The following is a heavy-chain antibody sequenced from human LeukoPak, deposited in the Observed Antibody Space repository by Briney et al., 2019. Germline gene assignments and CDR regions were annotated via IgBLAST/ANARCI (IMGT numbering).Heavy chain of an antibody. V-gene: IGHV3-48*02. CDR3: ARVPYSTGTYDY. CDR1: GFTVSSYS. D-gene: IGHD6-19*01. CDR2: ISSNSSTI. Sequence: GGSLRLSCAASGFTVSSYSMNWVRQAPGKGLEWVSYISSNSSTIYYADSVMGRFTISRDNARSSLYLQMNSLRDGDTAAYYCARVPYSTGTYDYWGQGTLVTVSS. J-gene: IGHJ4*02.